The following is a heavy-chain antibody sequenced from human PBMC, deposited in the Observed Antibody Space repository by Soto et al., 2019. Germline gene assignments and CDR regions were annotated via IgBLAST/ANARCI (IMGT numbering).Heavy chain of an antibody. CDR3: ARDRATVVTQYYPGMDV. CDR1: GGTFSSYA. J-gene: IGHJ6*02. CDR2: INPIFGTA. D-gene: IGHD4-17*01. Sequence: SVKVSCKASGGTFSSYAISWVRQAPGQGLEWMGRINPIFGTANYAQKFQGRVTITGDASTSTAYMELSSLRSEDTAVYYCARDRATVVTQYYPGMDVCGQGTTVTVSS. V-gene: IGHV1-69*13.